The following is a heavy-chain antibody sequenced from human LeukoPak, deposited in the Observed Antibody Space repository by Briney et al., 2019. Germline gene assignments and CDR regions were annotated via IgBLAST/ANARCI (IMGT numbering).Heavy chain of an antibody. CDR3: AARPWGPDSGYDDY. J-gene: IGHJ4*02. CDR2: IYYSGST. CDR1: GGSISSSSYY. V-gene: IGHV4-39*07. Sequence: SETLSLTCTVSGGSISSSSYYWGWIRQPPGKGLEWIGSIYYSGSTYYNPSLKSRVTMSVDTSKNQFSLKLSSVTAADTAVYYCAARPWGPDSGYDDYWGQGTLVTVSS. D-gene: IGHD5-12*01.